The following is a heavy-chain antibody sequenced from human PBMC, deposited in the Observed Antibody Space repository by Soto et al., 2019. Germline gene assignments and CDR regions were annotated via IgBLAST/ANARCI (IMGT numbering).Heavy chain of an antibody. V-gene: IGHV3-53*01. CDR2: IYSGGST. CDR1: GFTVSSNY. D-gene: IGHD3-3*01. J-gene: IGHJ6*01. Sequence: GGSLRLSCAASGFTVSSNYMSWVRQAPGKGLEWVSVIYSGGSTYYADSVKGRFTISRDNSKNTLYLQMNSLRAEDTAVYYCARGWKPNYDFWSGYYTGAPPYYYGMDVWGQGTTVTVSS. CDR3: ARGWKPNYDFWSGYYTGAPPYYYGMDV.